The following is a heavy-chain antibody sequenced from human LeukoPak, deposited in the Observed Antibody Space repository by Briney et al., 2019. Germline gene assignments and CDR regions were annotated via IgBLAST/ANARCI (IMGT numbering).Heavy chain of an antibody. Sequence: ASVKISCKASGYRFTSYYMHWVRQAPGQGVEWMGIINPSGGSPSYAQKFQGRVTMTSDTSTSTVYMELSSLRSEDTAVYYCARAGDYFDYWGQGTLVTVSS. J-gene: IGHJ4*02. V-gene: IGHV1-46*01. CDR3: ARAGDYFDY. CDR2: INPSGGSP. CDR1: GYRFTSYY.